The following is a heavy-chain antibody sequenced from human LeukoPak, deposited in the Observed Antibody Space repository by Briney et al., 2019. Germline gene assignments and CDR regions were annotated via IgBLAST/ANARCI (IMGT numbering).Heavy chain of an antibody. CDR1: GFTFSSYA. V-gene: IGHV3-23*01. CDR3: AKDGAARYDFWSGYYHY. CDR2: ISGSGGST. D-gene: IGHD3-3*01. Sequence: GGSLRLSCAASGFTFSSYAMSWVRQAPGKGLEWVSAISGSGGSTYYADSVKGRFTISRDNSKNTLYLQMNSLRAEDTAVYYCAKDGAARYDFWSGYYHYWGQGTLVTVSS. J-gene: IGHJ4*02.